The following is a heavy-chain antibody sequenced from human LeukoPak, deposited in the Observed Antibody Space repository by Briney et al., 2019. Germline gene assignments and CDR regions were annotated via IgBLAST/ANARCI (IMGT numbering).Heavy chain of an antibody. CDR3: ASGGVVTAKLTRFDY. Sequence: GGSLRLSCAASGFTFSSYSMTWVRQAPGKGLEWVSYISSSSSTIYYADSVKGRFTISRDNAKNSLYLQMNSLRAEDTAVYYCASGGVVTAKLTRFDYWGQGTLVTVSS. J-gene: IGHJ4*02. V-gene: IGHV3-48*01. CDR1: GFTFSSYS. D-gene: IGHD2-21*02. CDR2: ISSSSSTI.